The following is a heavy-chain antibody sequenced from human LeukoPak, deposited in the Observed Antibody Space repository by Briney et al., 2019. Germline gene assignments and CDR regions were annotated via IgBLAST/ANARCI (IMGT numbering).Heavy chain of an antibody. J-gene: IGHJ4*02. D-gene: IGHD6-19*01. Sequence: SGGSLRLSCAASGFTFGSYAMHWVRQAPGKELEWVAVISYDGNNKYYADSVKGRFTISRDNSKNTLYLQMSSLRVEDTAVYYCASSRSGWIYFDYWGQGTLVTVSS. CDR3: ASSRSGWIYFDY. CDR1: GFTFGSYA. CDR2: ISYDGNNK. V-gene: IGHV3-30*15.